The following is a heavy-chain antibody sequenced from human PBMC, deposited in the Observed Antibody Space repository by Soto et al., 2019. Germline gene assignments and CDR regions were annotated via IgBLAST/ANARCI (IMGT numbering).Heavy chain of an antibody. V-gene: IGHV4-31*03. J-gene: IGHJ4*02. CDR3: XSQTSNYYDSSGYYFDY. Sequence: PSETLSLTCTVSGGSISGGGYYWSWIRQHPGKGLEWIGYIYYSGSTYYNPSLKSRVTISVDTSKNHFSLKLSSVTAADTAVYYCXSQTSNYYDSSGYYFDYWGQGTLVTVSS. CDR2: IYYSGST. D-gene: IGHD3-22*01. CDR1: GGSISGGGYY.